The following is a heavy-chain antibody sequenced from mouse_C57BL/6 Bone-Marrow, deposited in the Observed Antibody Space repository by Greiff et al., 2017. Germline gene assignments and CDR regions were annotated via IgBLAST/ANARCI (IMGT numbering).Heavy chain of an antibody. CDR1: GYTFTDYY. J-gene: IGHJ2*01. CDR3: ARPLRGYFDY. CDR2: INPNNGGT. V-gene: IGHV1-26*01. Sequence: VQLQQSGPELVKPGASVKISCKASGYTFTDYYMNWVKQSHGKSLEWIGDINPNNGGTSYNQKFKGKATLTVDKSASTAYMELRSLTSEDSAVYYCARPLRGYFDYWGQGTTRTVSS.